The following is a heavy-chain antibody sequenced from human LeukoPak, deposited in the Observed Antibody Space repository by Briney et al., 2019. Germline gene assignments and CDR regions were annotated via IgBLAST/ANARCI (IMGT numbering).Heavy chain of an antibody. J-gene: IGHJ4*02. CDR2: IYYTGST. V-gene: IGHV4-59*01. D-gene: IGHD3-22*01. CDR3: ARDRNGYPH. CDR1: GGSISNYY. Sequence: SETLSLTCTVSGGSISNYYWSWIRQPPGKGLEWIGYIYYTGSTNYDPSLRSRVTISVDTSKNQFSLKLSSVTAADTAVYYCARDRNGYPHWGQGTLVTVSS.